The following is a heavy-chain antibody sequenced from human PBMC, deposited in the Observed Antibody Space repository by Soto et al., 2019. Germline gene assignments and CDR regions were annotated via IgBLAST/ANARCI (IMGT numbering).Heavy chain of an antibody. D-gene: IGHD2-2*01. CDR1: GFTFSSYA. J-gene: IGHJ4*02. CDR2: ISYDGSNK. V-gene: IGHV3-30-3*01. CDR3: EILGSKYASGHTVDY. Sequence: QVQLVESGGGVVQPGRSLRLSCAASGFTFSSYAMHWFRQAPGKGLAWVAVISYDGSNKYYADSVKGRFTISRDNSKNRLYLEMNNLRASDTAVYSCEILGSKYASGHTVDYWGQGTLVTVSS.